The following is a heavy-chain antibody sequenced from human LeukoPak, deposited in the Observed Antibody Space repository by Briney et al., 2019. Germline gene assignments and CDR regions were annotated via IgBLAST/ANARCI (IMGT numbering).Heavy chain of an antibody. CDR1: GSTFSSYA. D-gene: IGHD6-6*01. V-gene: IGHV3-23*01. Sequence: GGSLRLSCAASGSTFSSYAMSWVRQAPGKGLEWVSAISGSGGSTYYADSVKGRFTISRDNSKNTLYLQMNSLRAEDTAVYYCAKDQGSSSQFDYWGQGTLVTVSS. J-gene: IGHJ4*02. CDR2: ISGSGGST. CDR3: AKDQGSSSQFDY.